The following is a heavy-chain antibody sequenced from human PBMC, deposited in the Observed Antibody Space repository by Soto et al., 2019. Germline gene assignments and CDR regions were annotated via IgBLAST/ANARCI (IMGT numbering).Heavy chain of an antibody. Sequence: ASVKVSCKASGYTFTGYYMHWVRQAPGQGLEWMGWINPNSGGTNYAQKFQGWVTMTRDTSISTAYMELSRLRSDDTAVYYCARGKCSSSSVNWFDPWGQGTLVTVSS. V-gene: IGHV1-2*04. D-gene: IGHD6-6*01. CDR2: INPNSGGT. CDR3: ARGKCSSSSVNWFDP. CDR1: GYTFTGYY. J-gene: IGHJ5*02.